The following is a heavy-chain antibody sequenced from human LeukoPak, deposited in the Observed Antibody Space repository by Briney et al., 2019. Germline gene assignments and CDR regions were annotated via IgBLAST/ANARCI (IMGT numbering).Heavy chain of an antibody. CDR3: GRALTYDSSGIDY. CDR2: IYYSGST. V-gene: IGHV4-59*01. CDR1: GGSISSYY. J-gene: IGHJ4*02. D-gene: IGHD3-22*01. Sequence: SSETLSLTXTVSGGSISSYYWSWIRQPPGKGLEWIGYIYYSGSTNYNPSLKRRVTISVDTSKNQFSLKLSSVTAADTAVYYCGRALTYDSSGIDYWGQGTLVTVSS.